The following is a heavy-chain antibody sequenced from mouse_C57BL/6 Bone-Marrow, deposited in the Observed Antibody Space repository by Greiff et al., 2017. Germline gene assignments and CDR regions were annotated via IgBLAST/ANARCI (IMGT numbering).Heavy chain of an antibody. J-gene: IGHJ4*01. CDR2: IYWDDDK. CDR1: GFSLSTSGMG. D-gene: IGHD2-2*01. V-gene: IGHV8-12*01. Sequence: VKLVESGPGILQSSQTLSLTCSFSGFSLSTSGMGVSWIRQPSGKGLEWLAHIYWDDDKRYNPSLKSRLTISKDTSRNQVFLKITSVDTADTAKDYCARTGGYRGAMDYWGQGTSVTVSS. CDR3: ARTGGYRGAMDY.